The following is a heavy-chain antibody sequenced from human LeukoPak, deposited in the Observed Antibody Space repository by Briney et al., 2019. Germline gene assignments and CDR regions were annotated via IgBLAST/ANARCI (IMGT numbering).Heavy chain of an antibody. V-gene: IGHV3-23*01. CDR1: GFTFSSYA. CDR3: AKDPRPGPFGDSTEADY. D-gene: IGHD3-22*01. Sequence: GGSLRLSCAASGFTFSSYAMSWVRQAPGKGLEWVSAISGSGGSTYYADSVKGRFTISRDNSKNTLYLQMNSLRAEDTAVYYCAKDPRPGPFGDSTEADYWGQGTLVAVSS. J-gene: IGHJ4*02. CDR2: ISGSGGST.